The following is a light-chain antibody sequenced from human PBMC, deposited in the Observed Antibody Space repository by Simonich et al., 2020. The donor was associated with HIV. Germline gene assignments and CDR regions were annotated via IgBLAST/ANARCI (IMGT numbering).Light chain of an antibody. CDR3: QQYNSNYPT. J-gene: IGKJ1*01. CDR1: HSISIW. CDR2: KAY. Sequence: DIQMTQSPSTLSASVGDRVTRTCRARHSISIWLAWYQQKPGKAPKLLIYKAYTLKSGVPSRFIGSGSGTEFTLTISSLQPDDFATYYCQQYNSNYPTFGQGTKVEIK. V-gene: IGKV1-5*03.